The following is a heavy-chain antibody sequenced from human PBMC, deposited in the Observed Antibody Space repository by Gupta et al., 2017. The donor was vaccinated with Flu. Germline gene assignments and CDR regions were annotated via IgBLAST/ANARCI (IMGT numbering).Heavy chain of an antibody. CDR3: TKDCGGGSCYPTPDF. V-gene: IGHV3-23*01. Sequence: QAPGKGLEWVSYISPNGSSAIYADSVKGRFTISRDNSKNTVSLKMNSLRAEDTAVYYCTKDCGGGSCYPTPDFWGQGTLVTVSS. J-gene: IGHJ4*02. CDR2: ISPNGSSA. D-gene: IGHD2-15*01.